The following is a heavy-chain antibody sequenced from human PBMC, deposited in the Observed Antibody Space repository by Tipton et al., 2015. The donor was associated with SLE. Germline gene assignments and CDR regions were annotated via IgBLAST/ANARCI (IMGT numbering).Heavy chain of an antibody. J-gene: IGHJ4*02. Sequence: SLRLSCIVSGFTFSNNWMAWVRQAPGKGLEWVGRSRDKSHSYTTEYAASVKGRFTISRDNSENSLYLQMNSLRPEDTAVYYCAREAGSGWYPFDYWGQGTLVTVSS. D-gene: IGHD6-19*01. CDR1: GFTFSNNW. CDR2: SRDKSHSYTT. CDR3: AREAGSGWYPFDY. V-gene: IGHV3-72*01.